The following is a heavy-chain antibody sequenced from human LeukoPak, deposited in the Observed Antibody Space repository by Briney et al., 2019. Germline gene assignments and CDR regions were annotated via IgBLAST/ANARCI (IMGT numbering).Heavy chain of an antibody. J-gene: IGHJ6*02. CDR1: GGSFSGYY. D-gene: IGHD3-22*01. V-gene: IGHV4-34*01. Sequence: TASETLSLTSAVYGGSFSGYYWSWIRQPPGKGLEWIGEINHSGSTNYNPSLKSRVTISVDTSKNQFSLKLSSVTAADTAVYYCARVRYYDSSGYYYYYGMDVWGQGTTVTVSS. CDR2: INHSGST. CDR3: ARVRYYDSSGYYYYYGMDV.